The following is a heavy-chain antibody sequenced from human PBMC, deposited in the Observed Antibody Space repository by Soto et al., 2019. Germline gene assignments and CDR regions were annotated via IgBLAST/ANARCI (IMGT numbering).Heavy chain of an antibody. CDR2: IWYDGSNE. CDR1: GFTFSNFG. D-gene: IGHD4-17*01. CDR3: ARLNTGWYFDL. J-gene: IGHJ2*01. Sequence: VGSLRLSCAASGFTFSNFGMHWVGQAPGKGLEWVAVIWYDGSNEYYPDSVKGRFTISRDNSKNTLYLQMNSLRAEDTAVYYCARLNTGWYFDLWGRGTLVTVSS. V-gene: IGHV3-33*01.